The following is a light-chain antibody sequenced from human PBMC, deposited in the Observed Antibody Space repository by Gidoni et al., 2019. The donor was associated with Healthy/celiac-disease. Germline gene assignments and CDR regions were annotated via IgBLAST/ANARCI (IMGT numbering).Light chain of an antibody. CDR1: QGTSSY. V-gene: IGKV1-8*01. J-gene: IGKJ1*01. CDR2: AAS. CDR3: QQYYSYPWT. Sequence: AIRMTQSPSSFSASTGARVAITCRASQGTSSYLAWYQQKPGKAPKLLIDAASTWQSGVPSRFSGSGSGTDFTLTISCLQSEDFATYYCQQYYSYPWTFGQGTKVEIK.